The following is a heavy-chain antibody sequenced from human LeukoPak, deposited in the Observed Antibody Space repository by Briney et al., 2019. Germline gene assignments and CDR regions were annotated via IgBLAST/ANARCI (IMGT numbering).Heavy chain of an antibody. Sequence: PSETLSLTCAVCGGSFSGYYWSWIRQPPGKGLEWIGEINHSGSTNYNPSLKSRVTISVDTSKNQFSLKLSSVTAADTAVYYCASGLDGYRTGFDYWGQGTLVTVSS. J-gene: IGHJ4*02. D-gene: IGHD5-24*01. CDR3: ASGLDGYRTGFDY. CDR1: GGSFSGYY. CDR2: INHSGST. V-gene: IGHV4-34*01.